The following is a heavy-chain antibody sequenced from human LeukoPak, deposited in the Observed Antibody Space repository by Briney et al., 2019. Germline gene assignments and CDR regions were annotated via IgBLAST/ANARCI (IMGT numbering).Heavy chain of an antibody. V-gene: IGHV4-39*01. CDR1: GVSITNNNYY. D-gene: IGHD2-8*02. CDR2: IYYTGTT. CDR3: ARSVAGGKYFFDD. Sequence: PSETLSLTCTVSGVSITNNNYYWGWIRQPPGEGLEWIGSIYYTGTTYYNPSLKSRVTISVDTSMNQFSLRLTSVTAADTAVYFCARSVAGGKYFFDDWGQGALVTVSS. J-gene: IGHJ4*02.